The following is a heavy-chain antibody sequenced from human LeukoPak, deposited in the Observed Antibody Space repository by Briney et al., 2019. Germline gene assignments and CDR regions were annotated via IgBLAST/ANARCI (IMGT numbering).Heavy chain of an antibody. D-gene: IGHD3-10*01. J-gene: IGHJ4*02. CDR3: AKDRLWFGEFDY. Sequence: GESLRLSCAASGFTFSSYAMSWVRQAPGKGLEWVSAISGSGGSTYYADSVKGRFTISRDNSKNTLYLQMNSLRAEDTAVYYCAKDRLWFGEFDYWGQGTLVTVSS. CDR1: GFTFSSYA. V-gene: IGHV3-23*01. CDR2: ISGSGGST.